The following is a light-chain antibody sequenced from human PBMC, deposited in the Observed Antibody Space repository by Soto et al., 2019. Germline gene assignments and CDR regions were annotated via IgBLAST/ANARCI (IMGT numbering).Light chain of an antibody. CDR2: EVS. CDR3: SSYAGSNGV. Sequence: QSALTQPPSASGSPGQSVTVSCTGTSSDVGGYNYVSWYQRHPGKAPKLMIYEVSKRPSGVPGRFSGSKSGNTASLTVSGLQAEDEADYYCSSYAGSNGVFGTGTKVIVL. V-gene: IGLV2-8*01. CDR1: SSDVGGYNY. J-gene: IGLJ1*01.